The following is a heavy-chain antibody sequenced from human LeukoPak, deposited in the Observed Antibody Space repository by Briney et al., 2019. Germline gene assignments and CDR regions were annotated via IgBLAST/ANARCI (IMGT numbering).Heavy chain of an antibody. CDR1: GFTFSSFS. CDR2: ITNSGAIT. D-gene: IGHD6-13*01. J-gene: IGHJ3*02. V-gene: IGHV3-23*01. Sequence: DPEGSLRLSCAASGFTFSSFSMSWVRQAPGKGLEWVSVITNSGAITYYADSVKGRFNISRDNSKDTLYLQMNSLRVEDTAIYYCAKDIAATYYTYDAFDIWGQGTMVTVSS. CDR3: AKDIAATYYTYDAFDI.